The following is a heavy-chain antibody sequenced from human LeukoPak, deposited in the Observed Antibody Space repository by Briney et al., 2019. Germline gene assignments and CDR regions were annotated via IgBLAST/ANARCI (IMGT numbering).Heavy chain of an antibody. Sequence: PGESLKISCKGSGYSFITYWIGWVRQMPGRGLEWMGIIYPGDSKTRYSPSFQGQVTMSADKSISAAYLQWSSLKASDTAMYYCVRHGAPAAGNKYYFDYWGQGTLVTVSS. CDR3: VRHGAPAAGNKYYFDY. J-gene: IGHJ4*02. CDR1: GYSFITYW. V-gene: IGHV5-51*01. D-gene: IGHD6-13*01. CDR2: IYPGDSKT.